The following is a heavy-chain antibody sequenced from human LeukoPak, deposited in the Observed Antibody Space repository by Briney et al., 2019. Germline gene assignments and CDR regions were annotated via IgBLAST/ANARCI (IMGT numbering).Heavy chain of an antibody. CDR1: GFTFSSYE. Sequence: TGGSLRLSCSASGFTFSSYEMNWVRQAPGKGLEWVSYISSSGSTIYYADSVKGRFTSSSDHANKSLYLQMNSLRAEDTAVYYCAELGITMIGGVWGKGTTVTISS. D-gene: IGHD3-10*02. J-gene: IGHJ6*04. CDR3: AELGITMIGGV. V-gene: IGHV3-48*03. CDR2: ISSSGSTI.